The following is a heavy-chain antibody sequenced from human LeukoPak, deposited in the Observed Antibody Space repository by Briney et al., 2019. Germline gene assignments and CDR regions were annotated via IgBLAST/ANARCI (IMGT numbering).Heavy chain of an antibody. J-gene: IGHJ4*02. CDR1: AFTLSSYA. V-gene: IGHV3-23*01. CDR2: ISGSGGKT. D-gene: IGHD1-14*01. Sequence: GGSLRLSCAASAFTLSSYAMSWVRQAPGKGLEWVSAISGSGGKTYYADSVKGRFTISRDNSRNTLYLQMNSLRAGDTAIYYCAKETARPAGVFDYWGQGTLVTVSS. CDR3: AKETARPAGVFDY.